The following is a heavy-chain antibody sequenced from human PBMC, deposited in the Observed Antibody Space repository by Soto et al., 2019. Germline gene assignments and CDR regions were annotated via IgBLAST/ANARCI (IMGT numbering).Heavy chain of an antibody. J-gene: IGHJ6*02. CDR1: GFTSDDYDYA. CDR3: SRDGDFYGLDV. Sequence: GGSLRLSCTFSGFTSDDYDYALTWVRQAPWKGLQWLGLIRGSTYGGTTEYAASVKGRFTISRDDSKGITYLQMNSLKTEDTAVYYCSRDGDFYGLDVWGQGTTVTVSS. D-gene: IGHD3-3*01. V-gene: IGHV3-49*04. CDR2: IRGSTYGGTT.